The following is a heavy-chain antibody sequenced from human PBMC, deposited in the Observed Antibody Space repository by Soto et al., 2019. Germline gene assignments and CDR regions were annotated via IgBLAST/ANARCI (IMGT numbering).Heavy chain of an antibody. CDR3: AKTMAMVRGVKGWFDP. V-gene: IGHV4-39*01. Sequence: PSETLSLTCTVSGGSISSSSYYWGWIRQPPGKGLEWIGSIYYSGSTNYNPSLKSRVTISVDTSKNQFSLKLSSVTAADTAVYYCAKTMAMVRGVKGWFDPWGQGTLVTVSS. CDR2: IYYSGST. J-gene: IGHJ5*02. D-gene: IGHD3-10*01. CDR1: GGSISSSSYY.